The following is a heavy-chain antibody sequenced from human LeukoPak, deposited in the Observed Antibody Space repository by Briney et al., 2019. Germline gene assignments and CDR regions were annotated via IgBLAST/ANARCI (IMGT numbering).Heavy chain of an antibody. V-gene: IGHV3-23*01. Sequence: GGSLRLSCAASGFTFGSYAMSWVRQAPGKGLEWVSVISGSGGITYYADSVKGRFTISRDNSKNTLYVQVNSLGTEDTAAYYCAKGSYYDSSGSFYFDYWGQGTLVTVSS. J-gene: IGHJ4*02. CDR1: GFTFGSYA. D-gene: IGHD3-22*01. CDR2: ISGSGGIT. CDR3: AKGSYYDSSGSFYFDY.